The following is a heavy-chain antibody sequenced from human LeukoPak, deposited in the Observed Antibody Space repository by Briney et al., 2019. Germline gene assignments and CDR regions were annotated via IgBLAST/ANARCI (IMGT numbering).Heavy chain of an antibody. CDR2: ISYDGSNK. Sequence: GGSLRLSCAASGFTFSSYAMHWDRQAPGKGLEWVAVISYDGSNKYYADSAKGRFTISRDNSKNTLYLQMNSLRAEDTAVYYCARDGITGAYFDYWGQGTLVTVSS. J-gene: IGHJ4*02. D-gene: IGHD1-20*01. CDR1: GFTFSSYA. V-gene: IGHV3-30*04. CDR3: ARDGITGAYFDY.